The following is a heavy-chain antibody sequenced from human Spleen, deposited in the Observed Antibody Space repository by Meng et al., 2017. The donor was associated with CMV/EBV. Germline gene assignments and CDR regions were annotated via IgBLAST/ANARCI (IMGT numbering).Heavy chain of an antibody. Sequence: GESLKISCAASGFTFSSYWMHWVRQAPGKGLVWVSRINSDGSSTSYADSVKGRFTISRDNAKNTLYLQMNSLRAEDTAVYYCARVLELPPYYYGMDAWGQGTTVTVSS. CDR3: ARVLELPPYYYGMDA. D-gene: IGHD1-7*01. J-gene: IGHJ6*02. V-gene: IGHV3-74*01. CDR1: GFTFSSYW. CDR2: INSDGSST.